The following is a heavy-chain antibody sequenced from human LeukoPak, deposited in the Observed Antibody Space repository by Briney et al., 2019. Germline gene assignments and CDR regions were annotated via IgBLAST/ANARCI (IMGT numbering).Heavy chain of an antibody. J-gene: IGHJ4*02. CDR1: GGSISSYY. Sequence: SETLSLTCTVSGGSISSYYWSWIRQPPGKGLEWIGYIYYSGSTNYNPSLKSRVTISVDTSKNHFSLKLSSVTAADTAVYYCAKVGNYSAGWYYFDYWGQGALVTVSS. V-gene: IGHV4-59*01. CDR3: AKVGNYSAGWYYFDY. D-gene: IGHD6-19*01. CDR2: IYYSGST.